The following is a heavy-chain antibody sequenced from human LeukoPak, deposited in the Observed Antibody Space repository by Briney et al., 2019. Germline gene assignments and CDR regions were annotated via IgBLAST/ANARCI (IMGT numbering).Heavy chain of an antibody. CDR1: GFTFSSYA. CDR2: ISSNGGST. J-gene: IGHJ4*02. D-gene: IGHD3-10*01. CDR3: VKTVYGTMVRGVITSPFDY. Sequence: PGGSLRLSCSASGFTFSSYAMHWVRQAPGKGLEYVSAISSNGGSTYYADSVKGRFTISRDNSKNTLYLQMSSLRAEDTAVYYCVKTVYGTMVRGVITSPFDYWGQGTLVTVSP. V-gene: IGHV3-64D*06.